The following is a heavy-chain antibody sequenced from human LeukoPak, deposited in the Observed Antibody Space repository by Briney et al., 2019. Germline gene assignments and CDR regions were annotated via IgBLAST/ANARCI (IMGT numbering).Heavy chain of an antibody. D-gene: IGHD3-10*01. CDR2: IRTNSSHI. J-gene: IGHJ6*02. V-gene: IGHV3-21*01. CDR1: GFTFSTYT. CDR3: ARAEYSTMVRGVIVYYGMDV. Sequence: PAGSLRLSCAASGFTFSTYTLNWVRQAPGKGLEWVSSIRTNSSHIYYADPVKGRFTISRDNAKNSLFLQMNSLRAEDTAVYYCARAEYSTMVRGVIVYYGMDVWGQGTTVTVSS.